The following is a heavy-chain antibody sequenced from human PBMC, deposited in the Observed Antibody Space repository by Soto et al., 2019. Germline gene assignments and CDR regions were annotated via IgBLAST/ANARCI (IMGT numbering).Heavy chain of an antibody. CDR2: IYYSGST. CDR3: ARRITIFGVVIIGWFDP. CDR1: GGSISSSSYY. Sequence: PSETLSLTCTVSGGSISSSSYYWGWIRQPPGKGLEWIGSIYYSGSTYYNPSLKSRVTISVDTSKNQFSLKLSSVTAADTAVYYCARRITIFGVVIIGWFDPWGQGTLVTVSS. D-gene: IGHD3-3*01. V-gene: IGHV4-39*01. J-gene: IGHJ5*02.